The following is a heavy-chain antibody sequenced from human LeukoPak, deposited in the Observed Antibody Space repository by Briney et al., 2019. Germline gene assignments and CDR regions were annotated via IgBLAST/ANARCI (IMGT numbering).Heavy chain of an antibody. D-gene: IGHD3-10*01. CDR2: ISYDGGDK. CDR3: AKGPAMVRGTFDP. J-gene: IGHJ5*02. Sequence: PGGSLRLSCAASGFSFNNYAMYWVRQAPGKGLEWVALISYDGGDKYYAESMKGRFTISRDYSKNTLYLQMNSLRTEETAVYYCAKGPAMVRGTFDPWGQGTLVTVSS. CDR1: GFSFNNYA. V-gene: IGHV3-30*18.